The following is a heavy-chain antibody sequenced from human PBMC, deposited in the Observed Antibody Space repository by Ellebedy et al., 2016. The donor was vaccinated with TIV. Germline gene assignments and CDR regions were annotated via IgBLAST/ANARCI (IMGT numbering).Heavy chain of an antibody. CDR1: GYTVTTYG. J-gene: IGHJ6*01. Sequence: AASVKVSCKASGYTVTTYGISWVRQAPGQGLEWMGWIYVHNGNTNYAQKFQDRVTMTTDTSTNTAYLELRSLGSDDTAIYYCATEGAGRYYYYGMDVWGQGTTVTVSS. D-gene: IGHD6-19*01. V-gene: IGHV1-18*01. CDR2: IYVHNGNT. CDR3: ATEGAGRYYYYGMDV.